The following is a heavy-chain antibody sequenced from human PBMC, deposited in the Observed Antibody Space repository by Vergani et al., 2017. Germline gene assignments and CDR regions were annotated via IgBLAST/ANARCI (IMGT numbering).Heavy chain of an antibody. J-gene: IGHJ6*02. D-gene: IGHD6-19*01. CDR1: GFIFSDHY. CDR3: TTDWRYSSA. V-gene: IGHV3-15*01. Sequence: EVQVVESGGGLVQPGGSLRLSCAASGFIFSDHYMDWVRQAPGKGLEWVGRIKSKSDGGTTDYAAPVKGRFTISRDDSKNTLYLQMNSLKTEDTAVYYCTTDWRYSSAWGQGTTVTVSS. CDR2: IKSKSDGGTT.